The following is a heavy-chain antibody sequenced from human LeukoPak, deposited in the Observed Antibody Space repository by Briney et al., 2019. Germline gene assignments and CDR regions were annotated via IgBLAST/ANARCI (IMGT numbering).Heavy chain of an antibody. CDR3: ARGSGSHYVIDYYYMDV. CDR2: INPSGDST. D-gene: IGHD4-11*01. J-gene: IGHJ6*03. Sequence: ASVKVSCKASGYTFTNYYMHWVRQPPGQGLEWMGIINPSGDSTSYAQKFQGRVTMTRDMSTSTVYMELSSLRSEDTAVYYCARGSGSHYVIDYYYMDVWGKGTTVTVSS. V-gene: IGHV1-46*01. CDR1: GYTFTNYY.